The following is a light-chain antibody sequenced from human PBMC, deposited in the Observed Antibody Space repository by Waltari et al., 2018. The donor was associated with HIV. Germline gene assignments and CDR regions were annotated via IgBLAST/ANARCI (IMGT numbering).Light chain of an antibody. V-gene: IGKV1-9*01. CDR3: QQLDGDPFT. Sequence: DLQLTHSPSFLSASVGDRVTITCRSCQGLSNSLAWYQQKAGKALKLRIFAASTRKSGVPARFSGRGDGTDVAHTISSLETEDCAIYYGQQLDGDPFTFGPGTKVDIK. CDR2: AAS. J-gene: IGKJ3*01. CDR1: QGLSNS.